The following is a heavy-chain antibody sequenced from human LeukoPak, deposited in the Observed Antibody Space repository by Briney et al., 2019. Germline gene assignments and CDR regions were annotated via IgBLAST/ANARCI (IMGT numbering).Heavy chain of an antibody. D-gene: IGHD6-6*01. J-gene: IGHJ6*02. CDR2: IIPIFGTA. Sequence: GASVKVSCKASGGTFSSYAISWVRQAPGQGLEWMGGIIPIFGTANYAQKFQGRVTITADESTSTAYMELSSLRSEDTAVYYCAREGYSSSLHLYYYYGMDVWGQGTTVTVSS. V-gene: IGHV1-69*13. CDR3: AREGYSSSLHLYYYYGMDV. CDR1: GGTFSSYA.